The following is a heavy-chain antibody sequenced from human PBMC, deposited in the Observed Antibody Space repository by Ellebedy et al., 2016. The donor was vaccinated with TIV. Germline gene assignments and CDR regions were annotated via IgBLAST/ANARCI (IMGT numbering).Heavy chain of an antibody. CDR2: INSGGTII. CDR1: GFTFSNYY. V-gene: IGHV3-11*01. Sequence: GESLKISCAASGFTFSNYYMNWIRQAPGKGPEWISYINSGGTIIYYADSVKGRFTISRDNAKNSLYLQMHSLRAEDTAVYYCARPPAAVAGQDYWGQGTLVTVSS. J-gene: IGHJ4*02. CDR3: ARPPAAVAGQDY. D-gene: IGHD6-19*01.